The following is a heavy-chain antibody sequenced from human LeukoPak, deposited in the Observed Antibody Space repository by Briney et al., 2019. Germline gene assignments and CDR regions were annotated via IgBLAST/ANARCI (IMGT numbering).Heavy chain of an antibody. D-gene: IGHD5-18*01. V-gene: IGHV3-23*01. CDR1: GFTFSSYG. J-gene: IGHJ4*02. Sequence: GGSLRLSCAASGFTFSSYGIHWVRQAPGKGLEWVAAISGSGDSTYYADSVKGRFTISRDNSKNTLYLQMNSLRAEDTAVYYCAREGYSYVIDYWGQGTLATVSS. CDR2: ISGSGDST. CDR3: AREGYSYVIDY.